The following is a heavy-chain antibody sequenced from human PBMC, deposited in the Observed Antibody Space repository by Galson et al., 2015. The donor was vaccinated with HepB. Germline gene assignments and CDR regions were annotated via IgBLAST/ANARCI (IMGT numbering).Heavy chain of an antibody. V-gene: IGHV4-34*01. J-gene: IGHJ4*02. CDR1: GGSFSGYY. D-gene: IGHD6-19*01. Sequence: LSLTCAVYGGSFSGYYWSWIRQPPGKGLEWIGEINHSGSTNYNPSLKSRVTISVDTSKNQFSLKLSSVTAADTAVYYCARGPVAGGPSGYFDYWGQGTLVTVSS. CDR2: INHSGST. CDR3: ARGPVAGGPSGYFDY.